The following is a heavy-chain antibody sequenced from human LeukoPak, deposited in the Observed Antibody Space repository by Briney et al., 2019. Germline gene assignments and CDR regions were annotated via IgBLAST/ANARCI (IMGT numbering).Heavy chain of an antibody. CDR2: IYYSGYT. V-gene: IGHV4-39*01. D-gene: IGHD6-19*01. Sequence: SETLSLTCTVSGGSISTSTYYWNWIRQPPGKELEWIGNIYYSGYTHYNPSLQSRLTISVDTSRNQFSLKLTSVTAADTAVYYCASRMSVTGTLRYYFDYWGQGTQVTVSS. CDR1: GGSISTSTYY. CDR3: ASRMSVTGTLRYYFDY. J-gene: IGHJ4*02.